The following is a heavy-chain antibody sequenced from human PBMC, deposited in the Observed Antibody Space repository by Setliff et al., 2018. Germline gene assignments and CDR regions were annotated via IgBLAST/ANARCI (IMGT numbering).Heavy chain of an antibody. D-gene: IGHD2-15*01. V-gene: IGHV3-21*06. CDR1: GFTFTNYW. CDR3: ARASLGKFGSAVEYFHH. Sequence: PGGSLRLSCAASGFTFTNYWINWVRQAPGKGPEWVSSISDTSAFIYYADSVKGRFTISRDNAKNTLYLQMNSLRADDTAVYYCARASLGKFGSAVEYFHHWGQGTLVTVSS. CDR2: ISDTSAFI. J-gene: IGHJ1*01.